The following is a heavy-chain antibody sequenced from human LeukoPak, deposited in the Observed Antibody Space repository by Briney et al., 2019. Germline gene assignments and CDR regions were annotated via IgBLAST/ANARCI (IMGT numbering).Heavy chain of an antibody. CDR2: IYYSGST. V-gene: IGHV4-34*01. CDR1: GGSFSGYY. Sequence: RTSETLSLTCAVYGGSFSGYYWSWIRQPPGKGLEWIGSIYYSGSTYYNPSLKSRVTISVDTSKNQFSLKLSSVTAADTAVYYCARLTGGATVFDYWGQGTLVTVSS. CDR3: ARLTGGATVFDY. D-gene: IGHD3-16*01. J-gene: IGHJ4*02.